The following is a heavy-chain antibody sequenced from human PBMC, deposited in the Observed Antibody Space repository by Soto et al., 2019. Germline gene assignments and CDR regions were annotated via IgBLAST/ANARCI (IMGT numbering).Heavy chain of an antibody. Sequence: GGSLRLSCAASGFTVSSYALSWVRQAPGKGLGWVSAISGGGDGTDYADSVKGRFTVSRDNSKNTLYLQMNSLRAEDTAVYYCAGPGYSSQDYWGQGTLVTVS. V-gene: IGHV3-23*01. CDR3: AGPGYSSQDY. D-gene: IGHD5-18*01. CDR1: GFTVSSYA. CDR2: ISGGGDGT. J-gene: IGHJ4*02.